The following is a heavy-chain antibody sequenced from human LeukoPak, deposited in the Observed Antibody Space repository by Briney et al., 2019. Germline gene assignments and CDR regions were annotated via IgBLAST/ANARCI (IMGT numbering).Heavy chain of an antibody. Sequence: PGGSLRLSCAGSGFTMSNYWMNWVRQAPGEGLVWVSHINPGDGSTTGYADSVKGRFTVSRDNAKNTLYLQMTSLKDGDTAVYYCVREGMGTAPYDLWGQGTLVTVS. J-gene: IGHJ4*01. D-gene: IGHD2-8*02. CDR1: GFTMSNYW. CDR3: VREGMGTAPYDL. CDR2: INPGDGSTT. V-gene: IGHV3-74*01.